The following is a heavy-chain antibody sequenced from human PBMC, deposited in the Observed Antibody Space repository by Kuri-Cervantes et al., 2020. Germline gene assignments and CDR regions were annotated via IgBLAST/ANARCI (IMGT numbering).Heavy chain of an antibody. J-gene: IGHJ5*02. CDR3: ARGVSFEAAGP. V-gene: IGHV1-2*04. CDR2: INPNSGGT. D-gene: IGHD6-13*01. CDR1: GYTFTGYY. Sequence: ASVKVSCKASGYTFTGYYMHWVRQAPGQGLEWMGWINPNSGGTNYAQKFQGWVTMTRDTSISTAYMEPSSLRSEDTAVYYCARGVSFEAAGPWGQGTLVTVSS.